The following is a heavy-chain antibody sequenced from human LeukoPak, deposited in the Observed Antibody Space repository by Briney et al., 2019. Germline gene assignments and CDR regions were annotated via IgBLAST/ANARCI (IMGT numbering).Heavy chain of an antibody. J-gene: IGHJ3*02. CDR1: GFTFSTCS. Sequence: GGSLRLFCAAPGFTFSTCSMNWVRQAPGKGLEWVSSISSSSSYIYYADSVKGRFTISRDNAKNSLYLQMNSLRAEDTAVYYCASQEDYYDSSGLWEAFDIWGQGTMVTVSS. CDR3: ASQEDYYDSSGLWEAFDI. V-gene: IGHV3-21*01. CDR2: ISSSSSYI. D-gene: IGHD3-22*01.